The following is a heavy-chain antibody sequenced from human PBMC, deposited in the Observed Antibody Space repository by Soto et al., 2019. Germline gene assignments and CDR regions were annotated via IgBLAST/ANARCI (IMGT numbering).Heavy chain of an antibody. CDR2: ISYDGSNK. D-gene: IGHD2-2*01. CDR3: ARDRVLYCSSTSCLHTYYYYGMDV. V-gene: IGHV3-30-3*01. Sequence: HPXGTLRLSCVASGFTLSSYAMHWVRQAPGKGLEWVAVISYDGSNKYYADSVKGRFTISRDNSKNTLYLQMNSLRAEDTAVYYCARDRVLYCSSTSCLHTYYYYGMDVWGQGTTVTVSS. J-gene: IGHJ6*02. CDR1: GFTLSSYA.